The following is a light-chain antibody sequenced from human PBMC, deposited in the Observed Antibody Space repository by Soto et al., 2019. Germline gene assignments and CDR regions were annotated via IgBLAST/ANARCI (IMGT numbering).Light chain of an antibody. Sequence: QSALTQPASVSGSPGQSITISCTGTSSDVGSYNFVSWFQQYPGNAPKLMIYEANKRPSGVSNRFSGSKSGNTASLTISGLQADDEADYYCCSYAGSSTLIFGGGTKLTVL. CDR2: EAN. J-gene: IGLJ2*01. CDR1: SSDVGSYNF. V-gene: IGLV2-23*01. CDR3: CSYAGSSTLI.